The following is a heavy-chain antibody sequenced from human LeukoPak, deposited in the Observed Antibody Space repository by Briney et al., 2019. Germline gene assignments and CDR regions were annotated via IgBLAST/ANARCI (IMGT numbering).Heavy chain of an antibody. J-gene: IGHJ4*02. CDR2: MNPNSGNT. D-gene: IGHD5-18*01. CDR3: ARRPIYSYGLDY. Sequence: GASVKVSCKASGYTFTSYDINWVRQATGQGLEWMGWMNPNSGNTGYAQKFQGRVTMTRNTSISTAYMGLSSLRSEDTAVYYCARRPIYSYGLDYWGQGTLVTVSS. CDR1: GYTFTSYD. V-gene: IGHV1-8*01.